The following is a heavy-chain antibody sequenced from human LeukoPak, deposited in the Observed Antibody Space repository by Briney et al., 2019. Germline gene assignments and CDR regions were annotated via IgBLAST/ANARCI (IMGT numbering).Heavy chain of an antibody. Sequence: SVKVSCKASGGTFSSYAISWVRQAPGQGLEWMGGIIPIFGTANYAQKFQGRVTIIADESTSTAYMELSSLRSEDTAVYYCARGTRHSSGWYYYFDYWGQGTLVTVSS. D-gene: IGHD6-19*01. CDR3: ARGTRHSSGWYYYFDY. CDR1: GGTFSSYA. CDR2: IIPIFGTA. V-gene: IGHV1-69*13. J-gene: IGHJ4*02.